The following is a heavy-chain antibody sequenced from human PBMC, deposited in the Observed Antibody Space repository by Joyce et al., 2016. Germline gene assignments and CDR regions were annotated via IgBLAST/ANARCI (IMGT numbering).Heavy chain of an antibody. J-gene: IGHJ4*02. CDR1: GYTFTNFD. CDR2: MTPKRGNT. V-gene: IGHV1-8*01. Sequence: QVQLVQSGAEVKKPGASVKVSCKASGYTFTNFDINWVRQAPGQGLEWLGLMTPKRGNTGYAQNFQGRVTMTRDTSISTAYMELSSLRAEDTAVYFCARNKYGTGDFDFWGQGTPVTVSS. D-gene: IGHD7-27*01. CDR3: ARNKYGTGDFDF.